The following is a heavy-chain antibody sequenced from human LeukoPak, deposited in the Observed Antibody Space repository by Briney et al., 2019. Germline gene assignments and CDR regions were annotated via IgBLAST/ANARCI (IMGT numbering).Heavy chain of an antibody. V-gene: IGHV3-48*03. J-gene: IGHJ5*02. CDR3: ARVLRGYYYDSSGYYP. D-gene: IGHD3-22*01. Sequence: GGSLRLSCAASGFTFSSYEMNWVRQAPGKGLEWVSYISTGGSTIYYADSVKGRFTISRDNAKNSLYLQMNSLRAEDTAVYYCARVLRGYYYDSSGYYPWGQGTLVTVSS. CDR2: ISTGGSTI. CDR1: GFTFSSYE.